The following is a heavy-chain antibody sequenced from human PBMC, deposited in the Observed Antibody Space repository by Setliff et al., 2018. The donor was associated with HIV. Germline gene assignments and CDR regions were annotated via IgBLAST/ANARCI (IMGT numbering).Heavy chain of an antibody. CDR2: ISSGGSTI. CDR3: ARSGRRYYDILTDYYVDFPFDY. D-gene: IGHD3-9*01. Sequence: GGSLRLSCTTSGFSFGGSTLHWVRQAPGKGLEWVSYISSGGSTIYYADSVKGRFTISRDNAKNSLYLQMNSLRAEDTAVYYCARSGRRYYDILTDYYVDFPFDYWGQGALVTVSS. J-gene: IGHJ4*02. V-gene: IGHV3-48*04. CDR1: GFSFGGST.